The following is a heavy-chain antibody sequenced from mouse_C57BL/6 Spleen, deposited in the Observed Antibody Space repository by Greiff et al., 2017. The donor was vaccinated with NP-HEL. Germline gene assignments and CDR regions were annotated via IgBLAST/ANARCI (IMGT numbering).Heavy chain of an antibody. V-gene: IGHV1-78*01. Sequence: QVQLQQSDAELVKPGASVQISCKVSGYTFTDYTIHWMKQRHEQGLEWIGYIYPRDGSTKYNEKFKGKATLTADKSSSTAYMQRNSLTSEDSAVYFCARNDCYYAWFAYWGQGTLVTVSA. CDR1: GYTFTDYT. CDR3: ARNDCYYAWFAY. CDR2: IYPRDGST. D-gene: IGHD2-3*01. J-gene: IGHJ3*01.